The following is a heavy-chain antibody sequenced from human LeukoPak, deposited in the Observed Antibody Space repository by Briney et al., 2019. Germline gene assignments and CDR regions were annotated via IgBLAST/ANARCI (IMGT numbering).Heavy chain of an antibody. V-gene: IGHV3-74*01. D-gene: IGHD3-10*01. CDR2: ISRDGSTT. CDR1: GFSFSSYW. J-gene: IGHJ4*02. Sequence: PGGSLRLSCAASGFSFSSYWMQWVRQAPGKGLVWVSRISRDGSTTSYADSVRGRFTVSRDNAKNTLCLQMNSLRAEDTAVYYCGREGAAVLTQVDYWGQGTLVTVAS. CDR3: GREGAAVLTQVDY.